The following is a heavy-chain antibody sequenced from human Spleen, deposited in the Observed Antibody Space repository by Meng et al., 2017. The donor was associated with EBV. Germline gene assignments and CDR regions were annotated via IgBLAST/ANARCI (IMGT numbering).Heavy chain of an antibody. Sequence: QLERGESGPGQVKPSGTLSLTCPVPGASISSFYYWGWIRQPPGRGLEWIGSVHYTGSTYYSPSLKSRVTVSVDTSKNQFSLRLTSVTAADTAVYYCARPFPSWQSPRLDPFGAWGQGTLVTVSS. V-gene: IGHV4-39*01. CDR1: GASISSFYY. CDR2: VHYTGST. J-gene: IGHJ5*02. D-gene: IGHD6-19*01. CDR3: ARPFPSWQSPRLDPFGA.